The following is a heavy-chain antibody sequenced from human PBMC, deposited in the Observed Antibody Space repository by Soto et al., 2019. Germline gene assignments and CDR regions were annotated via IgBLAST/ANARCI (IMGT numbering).Heavy chain of an antibody. CDR2: IWYDGSNK. D-gene: IGHD2-15*01. CDR3: ARDRNVVVVAGTLVY. CDR1: GFTFSSYG. J-gene: IGHJ4*02. V-gene: IGHV3-33*01. Sequence: QVQLVESGGGVVQPGRSLRLSCAASGFTFSSYGMHWVRQAPGKGLEWVAVIWYDGSNKYYADSVKGRFTISRDNSKNTLYLQMNSLRAEDTAVYYCARDRNVVVVAGTLVYWGQGTLVTVSS.